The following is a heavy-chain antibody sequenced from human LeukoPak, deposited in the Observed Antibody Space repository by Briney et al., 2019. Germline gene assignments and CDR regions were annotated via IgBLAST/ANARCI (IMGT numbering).Heavy chain of an antibody. Sequence: SQTLSLTCTVSGGSISSGSYYWSWIRQPAGKGLEWIGRIYTSGSTNYNPSLKSRVTISVDTSKNQFSLKLSSVTAADTAVYYCARGVEMAIIGGYNWFDPWGQGTLVTVSS. V-gene: IGHV4-61*02. D-gene: IGHD5-24*01. CDR1: GGSISSGSYY. J-gene: IGHJ5*02. CDR3: ARGVEMAIIGGYNWFDP. CDR2: IYTSGST.